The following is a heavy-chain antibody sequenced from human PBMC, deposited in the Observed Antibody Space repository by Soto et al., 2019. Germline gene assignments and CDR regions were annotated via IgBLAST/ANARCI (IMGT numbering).Heavy chain of an antibody. Sequence: SVKVSCKASGFTFTSSAVQWVRQARGQRLEWIGWIVVGSGNTNYAQKFQGQVTISADKSISTAYLQWSSLKASDTAMYYCARLQFDVYYYYYYMDVWGKGTTVTVSS. CDR3: ARLQFDVYYYYYYMDV. CDR1: GFTFTSSA. CDR2: IVVGSGNT. D-gene: IGHD3-9*01. V-gene: IGHV1-58*01. J-gene: IGHJ6*03.